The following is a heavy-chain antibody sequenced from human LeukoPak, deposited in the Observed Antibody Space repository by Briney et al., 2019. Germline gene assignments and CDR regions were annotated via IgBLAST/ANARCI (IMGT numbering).Heavy chain of an antibody. V-gene: IGHV4-59*08. J-gene: IGHJ6*03. Sequence: PSDTLSHTCSVCGRSLSSYYWIWIRPPPGKGLEWIGYIYYSGSTKYNPSLKSRVTISLDSSKNQFSLMLNSVTAADTAVYYCARQHGDYRPPYYYYMDVWGKGTTVTVSS. CDR2: IYYSGST. D-gene: IGHD4-17*01. CDR1: GRSLSSYY. CDR3: ARQHGDYRPPYYYYMDV.